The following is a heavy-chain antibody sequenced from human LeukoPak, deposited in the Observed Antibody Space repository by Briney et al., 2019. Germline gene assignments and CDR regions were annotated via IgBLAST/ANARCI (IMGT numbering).Heavy chain of an antibody. CDR2: INPNSGGT. D-gene: IGHD6-6*01. CDR3: ARAVSSITYFDY. J-gene: IGHJ4*02. Sequence: ASVKVSCKASGHTFTGYYMHWVRQAPGQGLEWMGWINPNSGGTNYAQKFQGRVTMTRDTSISTAYMELSRLRSDDTAVYYCARAVSSITYFDYWGQGTLVTVSS. CDR1: GHTFTGYY. V-gene: IGHV1-2*02.